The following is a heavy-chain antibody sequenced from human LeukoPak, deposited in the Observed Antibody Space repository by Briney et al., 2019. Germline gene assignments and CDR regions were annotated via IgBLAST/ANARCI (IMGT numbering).Heavy chain of an antibody. D-gene: IGHD4-23*01. J-gene: IGHJ4*02. V-gene: IGHV3-7*01. CDR2: IKEDGRQA. CDR1: GSTFNGHW. Sequence: PGGSLRLSCVGSGSTFNGHWLTWVRQAPGRGLEWVASIKEDGRQAYYMDSVKGRFTISRDNSKKSLYLQMYSLRIEDTAVYYCAREWYDYGGDSEGYWGQGTLVSVSS. CDR3: AREWYDYGGDSEGY.